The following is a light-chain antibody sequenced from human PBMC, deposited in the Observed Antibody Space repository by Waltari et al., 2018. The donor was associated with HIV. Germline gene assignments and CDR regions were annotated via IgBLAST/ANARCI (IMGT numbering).Light chain of an antibody. J-gene: IGKJ2*01. Sequence: DIVMTQSPDSLTVSLGERATINCKSSQNVLYSSNNETYVSWYQQKFGQPPKLLIYWASAREFGVPDRFSGSWAGAQFTLTISSLQAEDVALYYCQQYYSSPYTFGQGTKVEVK. CDR2: WAS. CDR1: QNVLYSSNNETY. V-gene: IGKV4-1*01. CDR3: QQYYSSPYT.